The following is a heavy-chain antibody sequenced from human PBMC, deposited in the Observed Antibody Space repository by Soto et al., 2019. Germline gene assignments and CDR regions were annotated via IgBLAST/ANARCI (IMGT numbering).Heavy chain of an antibody. J-gene: IGHJ5*02. D-gene: IGHD3-22*01. CDR3: ARERGGYDTPFDP. V-gene: IGHV4-59*01. CDR1: GGSISSYY. CDR2: IYYSGIT. Sequence: QVQLQESGPGLVKPSETLSLTCAVSGGSISSYYWSWIRQPPGKGLEWIGYIYYSGITNYNPSLTSRVTISVATSKNQFSLNLSSVTAADTAVYYCARERGGYDTPFDPWGQGTLVTVSS.